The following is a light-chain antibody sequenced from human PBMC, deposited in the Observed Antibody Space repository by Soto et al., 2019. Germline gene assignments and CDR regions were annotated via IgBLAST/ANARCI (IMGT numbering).Light chain of an antibody. J-gene: IGKJ1*01. CDR2: RAS. Sequence: DIQMTQSPSTLSASAGDRVTITCRASQNIDMYLAWYQQKPGQAPSLLIYRASSLQSGVPSRFSGSGSGTEFXXTIXSLXPDDFATYYCQQSITYPWTFGQGTKVDIK. V-gene: IGKV1-5*03. CDR1: QNIDMY. CDR3: QQSITYPWT.